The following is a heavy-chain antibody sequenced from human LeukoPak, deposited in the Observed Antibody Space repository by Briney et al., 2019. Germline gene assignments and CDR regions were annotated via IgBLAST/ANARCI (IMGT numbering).Heavy chain of an antibody. CDR2: MNQDGSER. CDR1: GLTFNSYW. D-gene: IGHD2-8*01. Sequence: GGSLRLSCTASGLTFNSYWMHWVRQTPEKGLEWVANMNQDGSERNYVDSVKGRFTISRDSAENSLYLQMNSLRAEDTAVYYCARGNNGALDIWGQETTVTVSS. CDR3: ARGNNGALDI. J-gene: IGHJ3*02. V-gene: IGHV3-7*01.